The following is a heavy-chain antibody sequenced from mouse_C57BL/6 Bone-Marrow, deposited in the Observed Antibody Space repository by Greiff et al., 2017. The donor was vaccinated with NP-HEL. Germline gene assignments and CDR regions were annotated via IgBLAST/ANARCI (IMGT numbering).Heavy chain of an antibody. D-gene: IGHD1-1*01. J-gene: IGHJ1*03. V-gene: IGHV5-4*01. CDR2: ISDGGSYT. Sequence: EVKVVESGGGLVKPGGSLKLSCAASGFTFSSYAMSWVRQTPEKRLEWVATISDGGSYTYYPDNVKGRFTISRDNAKNNLYLQMSHLKSEDTAIYYCAREYYGSSYWYFDVWGTGTTVTVSS. CDR3: AREYYGSSYWYFDV. CDR1: GFTFSSYA.